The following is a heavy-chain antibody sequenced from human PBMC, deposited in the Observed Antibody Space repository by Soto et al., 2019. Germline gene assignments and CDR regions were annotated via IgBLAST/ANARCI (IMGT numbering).Heavy chain of an antibody. CDR3: ARGKGMEENYYYYGLDI. J-gene: IGHJ6*02. CDR1: GYTFTTHA. CDR2: INGGTGQA. Sequence: ASVKVSCKASGYTFTTHAMHWVRQAPGQSLEWMGWINGGTGQAKHSQRFQGRVNITRDTSASTAYMDLSSLRSEDTAVYYCARGKGMEENYYYYGLDICGQGTTLTVSS. D-gene: IGHD1-1*01. V-gene: IGHV1-3*01.